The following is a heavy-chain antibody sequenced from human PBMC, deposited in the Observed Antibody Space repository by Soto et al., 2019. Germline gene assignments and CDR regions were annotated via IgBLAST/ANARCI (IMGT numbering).Heavy chain of an antibody. D-gene: IGHD5-12*01. CDR1: GGSLSGYY. CDR2: IKDGGYT. V-gene: IGHV4-34*01. Sequence: QVQLQQWGAGLLKPSETLSLNCAVNGGSLSGYYWSWIRQPPGKGLEWIGEIKDGGYTNYSPSLKRRATISSDTSNNQFSLRPNSVTAADTGLYYCARGQEGVVATHWDQGALVNVSS. J-gene: IGHJ4*02. CDR3: ARGQEGVVATH.